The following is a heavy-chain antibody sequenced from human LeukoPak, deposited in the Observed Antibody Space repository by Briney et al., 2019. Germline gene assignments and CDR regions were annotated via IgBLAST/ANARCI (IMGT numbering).Heavy chain of an antibody. CDR2: INPNSGGT. J-gene: IGHJ6*03. CDR1: GYTFTGYY. Sequence: HGASVKVSCKASGYTFTGYYMHWVRQAPGQGLEWMGWINPNSGGTNYAQKFQGRVTMTRDTSISTAYMELSSLRSDDTAVYYCARGVAGVYFHYYMDVWGKGTTVTVSS. D-gene: IGHD1-14*01. CDR3: ARGVAGVYFHYYMDV. V-gene: IGHV1-2*02.